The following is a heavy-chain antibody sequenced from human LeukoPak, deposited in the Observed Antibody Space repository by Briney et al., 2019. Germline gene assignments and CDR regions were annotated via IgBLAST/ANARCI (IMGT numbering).Heavy chain of an antibody. CDR2: MNPNSGNT. Sequence: ASVKVSCKASGYTFTSYGINWVRQATGQGLEWMGWMNPNSGNTGYAQKFQGRVTMTRNTSISTAYMELSSLRSEDTAVYYCARGRSSSWYKEGDYWGQGTLVTVSS. CDR3: ARGRSSSWYKEGDY. J-gene: IGHJ4*02. V-gene: IGHV1-8*01. D-gene: IGHD6-13*01. CDR1: GYTFTSYG.